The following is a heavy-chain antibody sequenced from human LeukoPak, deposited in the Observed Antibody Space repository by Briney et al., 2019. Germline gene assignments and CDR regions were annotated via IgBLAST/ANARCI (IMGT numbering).Heavy chain of an antibody. V-gene: IGHV4-4*09. CDR1: GGSISSYY. Sequence: LETLSLTCTVSGGSISSYYWSWIRQPPGKGLEWIGYIYTSGSTNYNPSLKSRVTISVDTSKNQFSLKLSSVTAADTAVYYCARCYYGSGSHYYYYYMDVWGKGTTVTVSS. CDR3: ARCYYGSGSHYYYYYMDV. CDR2: IYTSGST. J-gene: IGHJ6*03. D-gene: IGHD3-10*01.